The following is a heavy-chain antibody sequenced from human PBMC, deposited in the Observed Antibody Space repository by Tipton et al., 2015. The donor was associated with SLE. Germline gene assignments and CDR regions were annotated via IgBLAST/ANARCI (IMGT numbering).Heavy chain of an antibody. CDR1: SGSVSSGAYY. D-gene: IGHD3-22*01. Sequence: LRLSCTVSSGSVSSGAYYWSWIRQRPGKGLEWIGYVFSSGTTYYNPSLQGRLSMSLDTSKNQLSLQLSSVTSADTAVYYCARYFYDSSGVCLFDLWGQGTLVTVSS. V-gene: IGHV4-31*02. J-gene: IGHJ4*02. CDR3: ARYFYDSSGVCLFDL. CDR2: VFSSGTT.